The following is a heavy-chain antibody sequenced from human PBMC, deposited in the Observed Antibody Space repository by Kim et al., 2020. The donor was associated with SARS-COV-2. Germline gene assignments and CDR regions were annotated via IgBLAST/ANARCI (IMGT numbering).Heavy chain of an antibody. D-gene: IGHD2-15*01. J-gene: IGHJ3*02. CDR3: VRDRLYCSGGSCYSDAFDI. V-gene: IGHV1-69*13. CDR2: IIPIFGTA. CDR1: GGTFSSYA. Sequence: SVKVSCKASGGTFSSYAISWVRQAPGQGLEWMGGIIPIFGTANYAQKFQGRVTITADESTSTAYMELSSLRSEDTAVYYCVRDRLYCSGGSCYSDAFDIWGQGTVVTVSS.